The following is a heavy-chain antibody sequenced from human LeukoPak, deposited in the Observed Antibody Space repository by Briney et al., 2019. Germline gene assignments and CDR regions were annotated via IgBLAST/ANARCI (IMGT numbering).Heavy chain of an antibody. CDR3: ARDYWWNYDY. Sequence: GGSLKLSCAASGFTFSDYAMHWVRQAPGKGLEWVAVISKDGSDKYYPGSVRGRFTISRDNSKNTIYLQMDSLRAEDTAIYYCARDYWWNYDYWGQGTLVTVSS. CDR2: ISKDGSDK. D-gene: IGHD1-7*01. CDR1: GFTFSDYA. J-gene: IGHJ4*02. V-gene: IGHV3-30-3*01.